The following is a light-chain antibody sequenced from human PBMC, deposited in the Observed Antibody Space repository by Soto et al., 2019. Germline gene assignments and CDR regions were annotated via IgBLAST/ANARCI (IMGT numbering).Light chain of an antibody. CDR2: DVS. Sequence: QSALTQPRSVSGSPGQSVTISCTGTSSDVGGYNYVSWYQQHPGKAPKPMIYDVSKRPSGVPDRFSGSKSGNTASLTISGLQAEDEADDYCCAYAGSYTYVFGTRTKLTVL. J-gene: IGLJ1*01. CDR3: CAYAGSYTYV. CDR1: SSDVGGYNY. V-gene: IGLV2-11*01.